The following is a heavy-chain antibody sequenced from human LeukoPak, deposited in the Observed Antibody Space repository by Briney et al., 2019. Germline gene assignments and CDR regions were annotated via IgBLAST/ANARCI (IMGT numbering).Heavy chain of an antibody. V-gene: IGHV3-30-3*01. J-gene: IGHJ6*02. CDR2: ISYDGSNK. CDR1: GFTFSSYA. D-gene: IGHD6-6*01. Sequence: PGESLRLSCAASGFTFSSYAMHWVRQAPGKGLEWVAVISYDGSNKYYADSVKGRFTISRDNSKNTLYLQMNSLRAEDTAVYYCAKDVIEARRRERYYGMDVWGQGTTVTVSS. CDR3: AKDVIEARRRERYYGMDV.